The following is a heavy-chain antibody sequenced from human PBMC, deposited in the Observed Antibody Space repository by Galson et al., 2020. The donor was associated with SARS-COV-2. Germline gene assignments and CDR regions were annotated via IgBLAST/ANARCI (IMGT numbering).Heavy chain of an antibody. D-gene: IGHD3-10*01. Sequence: GESQKISCAAPGFTLSSYAMHWVRQAPGKGLEWVAVISYDGSNKYYADSVKGRFTISRDNSKNTLYLQMNSLRAEDMAVYYCARECPVLLSMDYWGQGTLVTVAS. V-gene: IGHV3-30*04. CDR3: ARECPVLLSMDY. CDR2: ISYDGSNK. CDR1: GFTLSSYA. J-gene: IGHJ4*02.